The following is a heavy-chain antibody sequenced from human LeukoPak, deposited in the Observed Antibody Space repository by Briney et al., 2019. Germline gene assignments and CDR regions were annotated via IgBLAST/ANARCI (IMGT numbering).Heavy chain of an antibody. CDR2: IDRGGVT. CDR1: GFSVSDYF. J-gene: IGHJ4*02. V-gene: IGHV3-53*01. CDR3: ARGRASTTIFDF. Sequence: GGSLRLSCAASGFSVSDYFMAWVRQAPGKGLQWVSHIDRGGVTEDADSVKGRFTVSRDTFRNIFYLQMTSLRADDTAMYYCARGRASTTIFDFWGQGTLVTVSS. D-gene: IGHD5-12*01.